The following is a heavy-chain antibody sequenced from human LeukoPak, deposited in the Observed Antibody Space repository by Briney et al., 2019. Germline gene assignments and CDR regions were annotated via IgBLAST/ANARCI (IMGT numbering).Heavy chain of an antibody. CDR1: GGSFSDYY. D-gene: IGHD2-2*01. V-gene: IGHV4-34*01. Sequence: SSETLSLTCGVYGGSFSDYYWSWIRQSPGKGLEWIGEINHSGNSNYNPSLKSRVTMSVDTSKKQFYLKLISLTAADTAVYYCARGRSQRRFMAMPFDPWGQGTLVTVSS. J-gene: IGHJ5*02. CDR3: ARGRSQRRFMAMPFDP. CDR2: INHSGNS.